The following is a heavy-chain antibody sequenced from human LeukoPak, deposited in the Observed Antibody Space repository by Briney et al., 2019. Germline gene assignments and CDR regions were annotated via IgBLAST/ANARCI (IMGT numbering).Heavy chain of an antibody. V-gene: IGHV3-7*01. CDR3: ARVTYYYDSSGFAFDY. J-gene: IGHJ4*02. CDR2: IKQDGSEK. Sequence: GGSLRLSCAASGFTFSSYWMSWVRQAPGKGLEWVADIKQDGSEKYYVDSVKGRFTISRDNAKNSLYLQMNSLRAEDTAVYYYARVTYYYDSSGFAFDYWGQGTLVTVSS. CDR1: GFTFSSYW. D-gene: IGHD3-22*01.